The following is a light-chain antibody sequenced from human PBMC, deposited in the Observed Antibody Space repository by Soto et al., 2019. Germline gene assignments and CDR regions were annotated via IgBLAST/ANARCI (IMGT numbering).Light chain of an antibody. Sequence: EIVLTQSPGTLSLSPGERATLSCRASQSVSSYLARYQQKPGQAPRLLISGASSRATGIPDRFSGSGSGTDFTLTITRLEPEDFALYYCQHYGGGSRITFGQGTRLEI. CDR3: QHYGGGSRIT. V-gene: IGKV3-20*01. CDR1: QSVSSY. J-gene: IGKJ5*01. CDR2: GAS.